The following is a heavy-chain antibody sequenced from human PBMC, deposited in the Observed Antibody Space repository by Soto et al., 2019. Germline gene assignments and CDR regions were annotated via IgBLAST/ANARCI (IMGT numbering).Heavy chain of an antibody. CDR2: INPKSGGT. Sequence: QVQMVQSGAEVKKPGASVKVSCKASGNSFTGYYVHWVRQAPGQGIEWMGWINPKSGGTKYVQKFQGRVTMTRDTSSNTAYMELSSLRSDDTAVYFCARDGVVPTMDWGQGTLVTVSS. D-gene: IGHD5-12*01. CDR3: ARDGVVPTMD. J-gene: IGHJ4*02. V-gene: IGHV1-2*02. CDR1: GNSFTGYY.